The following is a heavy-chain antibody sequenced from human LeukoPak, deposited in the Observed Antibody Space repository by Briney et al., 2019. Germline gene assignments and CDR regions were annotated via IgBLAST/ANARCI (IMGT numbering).Heavy chain of an antibody. Sequence: VASVKVSCKASGGTFSSYAISWVRQAPGQGLEWMGGIIPIFGAANYAQKFQGRVTITTDESTSTAYMELSSLRSEDTAVYYCARVGPSLAFDIWGQGTMVTVSS. CDR2: IIPIFGAA. CDR1: GGTFSSYA. J-gene: IGHJ3*02. CDR3: ARVGPSLAFDI. V-gene: IGHV1-69*05.